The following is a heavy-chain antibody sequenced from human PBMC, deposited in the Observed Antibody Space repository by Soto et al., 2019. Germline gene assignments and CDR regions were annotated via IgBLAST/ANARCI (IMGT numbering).Heavy chain of an antibody. CDR2: ISSRSTFI. Sequence: PGGSLRLSCAASGFTFSIYDFNWVRQAPGKGLEWVSSISSRSTFIYYADSVKGRFTISRDNAKNSLYLQMNNLRVEDTAVYYCARYTTDWVVGRWGQGTLVTVS. CDR3: ARYTTDWVVGR. V-gene: IGHV3-21*01. J-gene: IGHJ4*02. D-gene: IGHD3-16*02. CDR1: GFTFSIYD.